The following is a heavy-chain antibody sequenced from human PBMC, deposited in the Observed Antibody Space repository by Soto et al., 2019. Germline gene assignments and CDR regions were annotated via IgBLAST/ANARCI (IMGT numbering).Heavy chain of an antibody. D-gene: IGHD3-22*01. CDR3: ARGGYYYYSSGLNWFDP. CDR1: GYTFTSYG. V-gene: IGHV1-18*01. Sequence: QVHLVQSGAEVKKPGASVKVSCKASGYTFTSYGISWVRQAPGQGLEWRGWISAYTGNTNYAQKLQGIVTMSTDTSTITAYMELRSLRSDDTAVYYCARGGYYYYSSGLNWFDPLGQGPLVTVSS. CDR2: ISAYTGNT. J-gene: IGHJ5*02.